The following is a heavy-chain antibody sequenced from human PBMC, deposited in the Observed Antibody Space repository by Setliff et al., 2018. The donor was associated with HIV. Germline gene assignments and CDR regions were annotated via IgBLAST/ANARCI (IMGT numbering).Heavy chain of an antibody. Sequence: ASVKVXCKASGYTFTSYDINXVRQATGQGLEGMGWMNPNSGNTGYAQKFQGRVTMTRNTSISTAYMELRSLRSEDTAVYYCARGQRWLQLAPDFDYWGQGTLVTVTS. V-gene: IGHV1-8*02. J-gene: IGHJ4*02. D-gene: IGHD5-12*01. CDR3: ARGQRWLQLAPDFDY. CDR1: GYTFTSYD. CDR2: MNPNSGNT.